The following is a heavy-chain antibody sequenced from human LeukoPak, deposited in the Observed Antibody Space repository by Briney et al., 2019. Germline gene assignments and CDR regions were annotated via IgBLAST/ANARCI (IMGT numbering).Heavy chain of an antibody. J-gene: IGHJ4*02. CDR1: GGSFSGCY. D-gene: IGHD3-10*01. CDR2: INHSGST. Sequence: SETLSLTCAVYGGSFSGCYWSWIRQPPGKGLEWIGEINHSGSTNYNPSLKSRVTISVDTSKNQFSLKLSSVTAADTAVYYCARHYYGSGSYYQVGYFDYWGQGTLVTVSS. CDR3: ARHYYGSGSYYQVGYFDY. V-gene: IGHV4-34*01.